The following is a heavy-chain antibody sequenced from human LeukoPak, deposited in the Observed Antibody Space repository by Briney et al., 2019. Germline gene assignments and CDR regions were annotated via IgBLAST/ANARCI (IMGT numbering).Heavy chain of an antibody. CDR2: ISGSGGST. D-gene: IGHD2-15*01. CDR3: AREDCSGGSCYSGYWFDP. V-gene: IGHV3-23*01. Sequence: PGGSLRLSCAASGFTFSSCAMSWVRQAPGKGLEWVSAISGSGGSTYYADSVKGRFTISRDNAKNTLYLQMNSLRAEDTAVYYCAREDCSGGSCYSGYWFDPWGQGTLVTVSS. CDR1: GFTFSSCA. J-gene: IGHJ5*02.